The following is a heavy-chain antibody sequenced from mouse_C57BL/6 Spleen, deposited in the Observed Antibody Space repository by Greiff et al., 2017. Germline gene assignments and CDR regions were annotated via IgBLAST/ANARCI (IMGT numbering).Heavy chain of an antibody. D-gene: IGHD2-4*01. CDR1: GFNIKDDY. V-gene: IGHV14-4*01. CDR2: IDPENGDT. Sequence: VQLQQPGAELVRPGASVKLSCTASGFNIKDDYMHWVKQRPEQGLEWIGWIDPENGDTEYASKFQGKATITADTSSNTAYLQLSSLTSEDTAVYYCTTSYDYDSAWFAYWGQGTLVTVSA. J-gene: IGHJ3*01. CDR3: TTSYDYDSAWFAY.